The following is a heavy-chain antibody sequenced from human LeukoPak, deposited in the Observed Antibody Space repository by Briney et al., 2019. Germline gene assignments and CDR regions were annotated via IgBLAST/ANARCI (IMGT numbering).Heavy chain of an antibody. Sequence: GASVKVSCKASGYTFTGYYMHWVRQAPGQGLEWMGWINPNSGGTNYAQKFQGRVTMTRDTSISTAYMELSRLRSDDTAVYYCARSYSSSWYGWAFDIWGQGTMVTVSS. CDR3: ARSYSSSWYGWAFDI. CDR2: INPNSGGT. D-gene: IGHD6-13*01. V-gene: IGHV1-2*02. J-gene: IGHJ3*02. CDR1: GYTFTGYY.